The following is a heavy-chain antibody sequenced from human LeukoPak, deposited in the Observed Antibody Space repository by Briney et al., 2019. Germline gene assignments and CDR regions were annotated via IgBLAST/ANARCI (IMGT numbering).Heavy chain of an antibody. CDR1: GYTFTSYG. Sequence: ASVKVSCKASGYTFTSYGISWVRQAPGQGLEWMGWISAYNGNTNYAQKLQGRVTMTTDTSTSAAYMELRSLRSDDTAVYYCARDRGIAAAGTEDYWGQGTLVTVSS. V-gene: IGHV1-18*01. J-gene: IGHJ4*02. CDR3: ARDRGIAAAGTEDY. CDR2: ISAYNGNT. D-gene: IGHD6-13*01.